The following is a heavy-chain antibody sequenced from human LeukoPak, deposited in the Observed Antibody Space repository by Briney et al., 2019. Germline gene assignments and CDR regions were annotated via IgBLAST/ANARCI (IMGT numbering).Heavy chain of an antibody. V-gene: IGHV3-48*04. CDR1: GFTFSSYS. CDR2: ISSSSSTI. Sequence: GGSLRLSCAASGFTFSSYSMNWVRQAPGKGLEWVSYISSSSSTIYYADSVKGRFTISRDNAKNSLYLQMNSLRAEDTAVYYCARHRRGYYFDYWGQGTLVTVSS. D-gene: IGHD3-10*01. CDR3: ARHRRGYYFDY. J-gene: IGHJ4*02.